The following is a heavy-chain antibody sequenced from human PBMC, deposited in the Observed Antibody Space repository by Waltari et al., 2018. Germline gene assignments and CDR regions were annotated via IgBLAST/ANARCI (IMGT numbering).Heavy chain of an antibody. CDR3: ARVDYFGSGFDY. D-gene: IGHD3-10*01. CDR1: GGSIRSTTYF. V-gene: IGHV4-39*07. CDR2: IHDGGTT. Sequence: QLQLQESRPRLVKPSETLSLTCPVSGGSIRSTTYFWGWIRQSPVKGLEWIGSIHDGGTTYYNPSLKSRVTMSLDTSKNHFSLDLSSVTAADTAVYYCARVDYFGSGFDYWGQGTLATVSS. J-gene: IGHJ4*02.